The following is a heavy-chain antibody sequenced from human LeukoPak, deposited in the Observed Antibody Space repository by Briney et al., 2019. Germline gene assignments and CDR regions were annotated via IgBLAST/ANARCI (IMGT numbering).Heavy chain of an antibody. CDR2: INPSGGST. CDR1: GYTFTSYY. J-gene: IGHJ6*02. Sequence: ASVKVSCKASGYTFTSYYMHWVRQAPGQGLEWMGIINPSGGSTSYAQKFQGRVTMTRDTSTSTVYMELSSLGSEDTAVYYCARDAKTVTTTTPCGMDVWGQGTTVTVSS. V-gene: IGHV1-46*01. D-gene: IGHD4-17*01. CDR3: ARDAKTVTTTTPCGMDV.